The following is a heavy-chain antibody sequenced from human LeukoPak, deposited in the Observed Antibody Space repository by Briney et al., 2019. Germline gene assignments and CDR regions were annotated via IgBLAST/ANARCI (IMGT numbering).Heavy chain of an antibody. Sequence: SETLSLACAVYGGSFSGYYWSWIRQPPGKGLEWIGEINHSGSTNYNPSLKSRVTISVDTSKNQFSLKLSSVTAADTAVYYCARDGNDFWSGYYHFDYWGQGTLVTVSS. D-gene: IGHD3-3*01. CDR3: ARDGNDFWSGYYHFDY. CDR1: GGSFSGYY. CDR2: INHSGST. J-gene: IGHJ4*02. V-gene: IGHV4-34*01.